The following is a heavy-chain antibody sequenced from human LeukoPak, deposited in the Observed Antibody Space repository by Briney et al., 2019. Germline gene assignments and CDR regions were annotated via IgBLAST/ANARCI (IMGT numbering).Heavy chain of an antibody. J-gene: IGHJ3*02. D-gene: IGHD4-17*01. Sequence: PSETPSLTCAVSGYSISSGYYWGWIRQPPGKGLEWIGYIYYSGSTYYNPSLKSRVTISVDTSKNQFSLKLSSVTAADTAVYYCARYGVDDAFDIWGQGTMVTVSS. CDR3: ARYGVDDAFDI. V-gene: IGHV4-38-2*01. CDR2: IYYSGST. CDR1: GYSISSGYY.